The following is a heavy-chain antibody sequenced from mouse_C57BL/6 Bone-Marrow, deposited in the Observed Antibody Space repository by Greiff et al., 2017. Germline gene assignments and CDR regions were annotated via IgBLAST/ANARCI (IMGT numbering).Heavy chain of an antibody. CDR3: ARDTVVANYYAMDY. CDR2: IDPSDSYT. D-gene: IGHD1-1*01. V-gene: IGHV1-69*01. J-gene: IGHJ4*01. CDR1: GYTFTSYW. Sequence: QVQLQQPGAELVMPGASVKLSCKASGYTFTSYWMHWVKQRPGQGLEWIGEIDPSDSYTNYNQKFTGKSTLTVDKSSSTAYMQLRSLTSEDSAVYYCARDTVVANYYAMDYWGQGTSVTVSS.